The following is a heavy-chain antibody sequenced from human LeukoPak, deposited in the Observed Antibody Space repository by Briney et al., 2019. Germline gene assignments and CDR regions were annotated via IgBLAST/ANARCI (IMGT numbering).Heavy chain of an antibody. J-gene: IGHJ4*02. CDR1: GFTFDDYA. CDR3: AKDIPHYYDSSGFYVDYFDY. CDR2: ISGDGGST. D-gene: IGHD3-22*01. Sequence: PGGSLRLSCAASGFTFDDYAMHSVREATGKGLVWVSLISGDGGSTYYADSVKGRFTISRDNSKNSLYLQMNSLRTEDTALYYCAKDIPHYYDSSGFYVDYFDYWGQGTLVTVSS. V-gene: IGHV3-43*02.